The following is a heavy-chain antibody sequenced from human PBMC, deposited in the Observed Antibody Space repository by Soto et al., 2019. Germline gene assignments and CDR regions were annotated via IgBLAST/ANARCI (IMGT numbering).Heavy chain of an antibody. D-gene: IGHD6-6*01. CDR1: GGSISSGGYY. CDR3: ARDRKIAATNIFDY. J-gene: IGHJ4*02. V-gene: IGHV4-31*03. Sequence: PSETLSLTCTVSGGSISSGGYYWSWIRQHPGKGLEWIGYIYYSGSTYYNPSLKSRVTISVDTSKNQFSLKLSSVTAAGTAVYYCARDRKIAATNIFDYWGQGTLVTVSS. CDR2: IYYSGST.